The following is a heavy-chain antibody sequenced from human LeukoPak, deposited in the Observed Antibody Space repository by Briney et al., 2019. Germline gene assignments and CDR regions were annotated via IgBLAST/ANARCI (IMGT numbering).Heavy chain of an antibody. D-gene: IGHD6-19*01. Sequence: GGSLKGSCETSVYTFTGYYMHWVRQAPGQGRECMGWINPNSGVTNYAQTFQGRVTMTRETSIRTAYMELSRLRSDDTAVYYCARDLVSGWYGFYYYYYYMDVWGKGTTVTVSS. CDR2: INPNSGVT. V-gene: IGHV1-2*02. CDR3: ARDLVSGWYGFYYYYYYMDV. J-gene: IGHJ6*03. CDR1: VYTFTGYY.